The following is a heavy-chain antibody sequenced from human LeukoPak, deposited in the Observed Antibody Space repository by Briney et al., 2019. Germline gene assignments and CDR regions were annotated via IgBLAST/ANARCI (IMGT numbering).Heavy chain of an antibody. CDR3: AKDRGVADY. D-gene: IGHD3-10*01. CDR1: GFTFSSYG. CDR2: ISYDGSNK. J-gene: IGHJ4*02. V-gene: IGHV3-30*18. Sequence: QPGGSLRLSCAASGFTFSSYGMHWVRQAPGKGLEWVAVISYDGSNKYYADSVKGRFTISRDNSKNTLYLQMNSLRAEDTAVYYCAKDRGVADYWGQGTLVTVSS.